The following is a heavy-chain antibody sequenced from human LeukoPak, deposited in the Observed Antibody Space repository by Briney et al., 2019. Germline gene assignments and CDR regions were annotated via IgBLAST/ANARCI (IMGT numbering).Heavy chain of an antibody. D-gene: IGHD2-15*01. Sequence: QTGGSLRLSCAASGFTFSSYGMHWVRQAPGRGLEWVAVISYDGSNKHYTDSVKGRFTLSRDNSKNTLYLQMNSLRAEDTAMYYCARDRPVVVVVAIFQHWGQGTLVTVSS. J-gene: IGHJ4*02. V-gene: IGHV3-30-3*01. CDR1: GFTFSSYG. CDR3: ARDRPVVVVVAIFQH. CDR2: ISYDGSNK.